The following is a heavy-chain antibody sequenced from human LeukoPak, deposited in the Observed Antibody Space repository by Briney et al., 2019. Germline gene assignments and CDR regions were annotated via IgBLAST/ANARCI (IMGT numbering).Heavy chain of an antibody. J-gene: IGHJ5*02. CDR1: GYTFTSYY. D-gene: IGHD3-3*01. CDR3: ARDGRVXXDFWSGYYRDXXWXDP. CDR2: INPSGGST. V-gene: IGHV1-46*03. Sequence: ASVKVSCKASGYTFTSYYMHWVRQAPGQGLEWMGIINPSGGSTSYAQKFQGRGTITRETSTSTVYMELSSLRSEDTAVYYCARDGRVXXDFWSGYYRDXXWXDPWGQ.